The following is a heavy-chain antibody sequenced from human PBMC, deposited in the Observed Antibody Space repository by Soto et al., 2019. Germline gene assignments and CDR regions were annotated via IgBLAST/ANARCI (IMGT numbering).Heavy chain of an antibody. CDR3: ASGRTYSSSSGLDY. D-gene: IGHD6-6*01. CDR1: GFTFSSYA. V-gene: IGHV3-23*01. J-gene: IGHJ4*02. CDR2: ISGSGGST. Sequence: EVQLLESGGGLVQPGGSLRLSCAASGFTFSSYAMSGVRQAPGKGLEWVSAISGSGGSTYYADSVKGRFTISRDNSKNTLYLQMNSLRAEDTAVYYCASGRTYSSSSGLDYWGQGTLVTVSS.